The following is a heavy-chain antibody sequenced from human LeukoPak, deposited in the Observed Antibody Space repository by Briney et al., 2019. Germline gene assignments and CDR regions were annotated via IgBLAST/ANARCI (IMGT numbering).Heavy chain of an antibody. V-gene: IGHV3-7*01. CDR3: VRNGGSFDY. J-gene: IGHJ4*02. D-gene: IGHD3-16*01. CDR2: INYDGSET. CDR1: GFTFTKHC. Sequence: PGGSLRLSCAASGFTFTKHCMSWVRQPPGKGLEWVANINYDGSETRYVDSVKGRLTISRDNAKNSLYLQMDSLRVEDTAVYYCVRNGGSFDYWGQGTLVTVSS.